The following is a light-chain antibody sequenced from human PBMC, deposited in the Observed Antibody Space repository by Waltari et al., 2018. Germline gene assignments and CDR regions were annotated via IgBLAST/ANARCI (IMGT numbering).Light chain of an antibody. CDR3: QSYDTSLSVV. Sequence: QSVLTQPPSVSGAPGPRVTISCTGSGSNIGAGYEVPWYQQLPRAAPKLRIYGSSTRPLGVPDRFFGSTSGTSASLAITGLQAEDEADYYCQSYDTSLSVVFGGGTKLTVL. CDR1: GSNIGAGYE. J-gene: IGLJ3*02. V-gene: IGLV1-40*01. CDR2: GSS.